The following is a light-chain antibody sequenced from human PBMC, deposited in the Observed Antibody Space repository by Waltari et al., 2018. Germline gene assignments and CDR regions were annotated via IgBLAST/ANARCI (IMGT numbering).Light chain of an antibody. CDR2: GAS. Sequence: CRVSQSVGWSLAWYQQKHGQAPRLLIYGASTRAPGIPDRFSGGGSGTDFSLTISRLEPEDFAVYHCQHYVRLPVTFGQGTKVEIK. CDR3: QHYVRLPVT. CDR1: QSVGWS. J-gene: IGKJ1*01. V-gene: IGKV3-20*01.